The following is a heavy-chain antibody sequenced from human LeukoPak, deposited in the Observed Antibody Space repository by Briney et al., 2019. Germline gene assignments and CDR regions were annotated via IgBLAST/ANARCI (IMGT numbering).Heavy chain of an antibody. Sequence: SETLSLTCTVSGGSTSSYYWSWIRQSPGKGLEWIGYIYYSGSTNYNPSLKSRVTISVDTSKNQFSLKVSSVTAADTAVYYCARASGSGWPPPGFDYWGQGTLVTVSS. J-gene: IGHJ4*02. CDR1: GGSTSSYY. V-gene: IGHV4-59*01. D-gene: IGHD6-19*01. CDR3: ARASGSGWPPPGFDY. CDR2: IYYSGST.